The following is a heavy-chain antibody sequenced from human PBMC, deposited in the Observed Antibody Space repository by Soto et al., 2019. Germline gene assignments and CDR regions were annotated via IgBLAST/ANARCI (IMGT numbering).Heavy chain of an antibody. CDR2: ISGSGGST. J-gene: IGHJ4*02. V-gene: IGHV3-23*01. Sequence: GGSLRLSCAASGFTFYTYAMTWVRQAPGKGLEWVSTISGSGGSTYYADSVKGRFTISRDNSKNTLYLQMNSLRAEDTAAYYCAKNIGRTTPDFLDYWGQGTLVTVSS. D-gene: IGHD4-17*01. CDR3: AKNIGRTTPDFLDY. CDR1: GFTFYTYA.